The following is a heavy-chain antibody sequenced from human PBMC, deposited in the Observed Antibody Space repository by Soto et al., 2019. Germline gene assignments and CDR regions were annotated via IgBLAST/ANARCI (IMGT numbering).Heavy chain of an antibody. CDR2: IYPGDSDT. V-gene: IGHV5-51*01. J-gene: IGHJ4*02. D-gene: IGHD2-15*01. CDR3: ARHDIDCSGGSCYRYFDY. Sequence: GESLKISCKGSGYRFTSYWIGWVRQMPGKGLEWMGIIYPGDSDTRYSPSFQGQVTISVDKSVSTAYLQWSSLKASDTAMYYCARHDIDCSGGSCYRYFDYWGQGTLVTVSS. CDR1: GYRFTSYW.